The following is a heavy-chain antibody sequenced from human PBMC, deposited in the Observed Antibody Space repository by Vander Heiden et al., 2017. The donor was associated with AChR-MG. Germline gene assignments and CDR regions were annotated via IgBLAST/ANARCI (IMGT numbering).Heavy chain of an antibody. CDR2: TSGSSGST. CDR3: AKDLERPEGDYFDY. D-gene: IGHD1-1*01. J-gene: IGHJ4*02. Sequence: EVQLLESGGGLVQPGGSLRLSCAASGFTFSSDAMSCVRQAPGKGLERVSATSGSSGSTYYADSVKGRFTISRDKSTNTLYLQMNSLRAEDTAVYYCAKDLERPEGDYFDYWGQGTLVTVSS. V-gene: IGHV3-23*01. CDR1: GFTFSSDA.